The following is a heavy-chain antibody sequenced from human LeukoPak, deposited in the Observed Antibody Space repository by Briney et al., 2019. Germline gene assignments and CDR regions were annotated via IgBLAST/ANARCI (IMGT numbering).Heavy chain of an antibody. V-gene: IGHV4-31*03. CDR1: GGSISSGGYY. J-gene: IGHJ3*02. CDR3: AKLWFGELLSPFDDAFDI. CDR2: IYYSGST. Sequence: PSQTLSLTCTVSGGSISSGGYYWSWIRQHPGKGLEWIGYIYYSGSTYYNPSLKSRVTISVDTSKNQFSLTLSSVTAADTAVYYCAKLWFGELLSPFDDAFDIWGQGTMVTVSS. D-gene: IGHD3-10*01.